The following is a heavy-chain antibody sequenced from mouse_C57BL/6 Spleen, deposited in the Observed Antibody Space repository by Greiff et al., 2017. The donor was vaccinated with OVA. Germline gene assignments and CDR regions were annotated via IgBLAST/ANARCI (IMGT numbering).Heavy chain of an antibody. J-gene: IGHJ2*01. Sequence: VQLQQSGAELVRPGNSVKMSCKASGYTFTNYWIGWAKQRPGHGLEWIGDIYPGGGYTNYNEKFKGKATLTADKSSSTAYMQFSSLTSEDSAIYYCARGDYYGSLFDYWGQGTTLTVSS. D-gene: IGHD1-1*01. V-gene: IGHV1-63*01. CDR2: IYPGGGYT. CDR1: GYTFTNYW. CDR3: ARGDYYGSLFDY.